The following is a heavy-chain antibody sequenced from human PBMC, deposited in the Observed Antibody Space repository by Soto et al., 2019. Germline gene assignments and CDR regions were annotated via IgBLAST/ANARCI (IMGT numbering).Heavy chain of an antibody. CDR1: GFTFRNYA. CDR3: AKDAISGDGIWLMVS. V-gene: IGHV3-23*01. CDR2: LLRSGSSA. Sequence: GGSLRLSCAASGFTFRNYAMTWARQAPGKGLEWVSSLLRSGSSAYYADSVRGRFTISSDTSANSLYLQMDNLRAEDTAIYYCAKDAISGDGIWLMVSGGQGTVVTVSS. J-gene: IGHJ4*02. D-gene: IGHD3-10*01.